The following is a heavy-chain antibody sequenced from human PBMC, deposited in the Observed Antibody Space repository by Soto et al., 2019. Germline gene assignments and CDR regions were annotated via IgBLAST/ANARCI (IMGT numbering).Heavy chain of an antibody. V-gene: IGHV4-4*02. CDR3: ARPPGYISDWHYFDL. CDR2: IYHTGKA. D-gene: IGHD2-21*02. J-gene: IGHJ4*02. Sequence: SESLSLTCAVSGDSISGNNWWSWVRQSPGKGLEWIGEIYHTGKATYNPSLKTRVTMSVDKSKIQFSLEVRSVTVADTAVYYCARPPGYISDWHYFDLWGQGTLVTVSS. CDR1: GDSISGNNW.